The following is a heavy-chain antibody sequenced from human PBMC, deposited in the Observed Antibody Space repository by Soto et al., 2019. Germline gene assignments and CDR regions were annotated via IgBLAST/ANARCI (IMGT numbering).Heavy chain of an antibody. CDR3: ARGRHSIGNYPWYFDY. V-gene: IGHV4-59*01. Sequence: QVQLQESGPGLVKPSETLSLTCTVSGGSISSYYWSWIRQPPGKGLEWIGFSYNSGSTSYNPSLKSRATLSVGTSKNQCSLKLSSVTAADTAVYYWARGRHSIGNYPWYFDYWGQGTLVTVSS. CDR2: SYNSGST. D-gene: IGHD3-22*01. CDR1: GGSISSYY. J-gene: IGHJ4*02.